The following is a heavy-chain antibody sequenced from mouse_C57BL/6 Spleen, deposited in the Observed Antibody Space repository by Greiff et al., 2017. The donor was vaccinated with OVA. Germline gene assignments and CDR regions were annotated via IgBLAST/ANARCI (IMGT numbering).Heavy chain of an antibody. V-gene: IGHV7-3*01. Sequence: EVKLMESGGGLVQPGGSLSLSCAASGFTFTDYYMSWVRQPPGKALEWLGFIRNKANGYTTEYSASVKGRFTISRDNSQSILYLQMNALRAEDSATYYCARSPTGSYCDYWGQGTTLTVSS. CDR1: GFTFTDYY. CDR2: IRNKANGYTT. D-gene: IGHD4-1*02. CDR3: ARSPTGSYCDY. J-gene: IGHJ2*01.